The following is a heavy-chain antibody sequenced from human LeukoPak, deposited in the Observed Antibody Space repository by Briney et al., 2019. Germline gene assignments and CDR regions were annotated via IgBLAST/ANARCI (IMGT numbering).Heavy chain of an antibody. CDR3: AGEITMVRGGYYYYYGMDV. V-gene: IGHV1-46*01. Sequence: ASVKVSCKASGYTYTSYYMHWVRQAPGQGLEWMGIINPSGGSTSYAQKFQGRVTMTRDTSTSTVYMELSSLRSEDTAVYYCAGEITMVRGGYYYYYGMDVWGQGTTVTVSS. D-gene: IGHD3-10*01. CDR1: GYTYTSYY. CDR2: INPSGGST. J-gene: IGHJ6*02.